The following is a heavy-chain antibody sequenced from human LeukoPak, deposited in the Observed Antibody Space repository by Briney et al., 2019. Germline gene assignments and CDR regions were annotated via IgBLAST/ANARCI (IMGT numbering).Heavy chain of an antibody. V-gene: IGHV4-39*07. D-gene: IGHD3-10*01. CDR1: GGSISSSSYY. CDR3: ARDADYYRRNWFDP. CDR2: IYYSGST. Sequence: SETLSLTCTVSGGSISSSSYYWGWIRQPPGKGLEWIGSIYYSGSTYYNPSLKSRVTISVDTSKNQFSLKLSSVTAADTAVYYCARDADYYRRNWFDPWGQGTLVTVSS. J-gene: IGHJ5*02.